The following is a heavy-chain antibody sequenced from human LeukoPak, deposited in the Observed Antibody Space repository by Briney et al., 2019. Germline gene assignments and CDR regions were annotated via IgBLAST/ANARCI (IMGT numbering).Heavy chain of an antibody. D-gene: IGHD2-15*01. CDR3: AKDRRCSGGSCYYYYGMDV. Sequence: SGGSLRLSCAASGFTFDDYAMHWVRQAPGKGLEWVSGISWNSGSIGYADSVKGRFTISRDNAKNSLYLQMNSLRAEDTALYYCAKDRRCSGGSCYYYYGMDVWGQGTTVTVSS. CDR2: ISWNSGSI. J-gene: IGHJ6*02. CDR1: GFTFDDYA. V-gene: IGHV3-9*01.